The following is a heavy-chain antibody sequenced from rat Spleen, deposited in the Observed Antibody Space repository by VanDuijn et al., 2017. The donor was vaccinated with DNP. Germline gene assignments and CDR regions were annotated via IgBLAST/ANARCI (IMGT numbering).Heavy chain of an antibody. CDR1: GYSITSDY. CDR3: ARWNIGTSTLDY. Sequence: EVQLQESGPGLVKPSQSLSLTCSVTGYSITSDYWGWIRQFPGNKMEYIGHISYSGSPNYNPSLKSRISITRDTSKNQFFLHLNSVTTEDTATYYCARWNIGTSTLDYWGQGVMVTVSS. D-gene: IGHD1-5*01. CDR2: ISYSGSP. J-gene: IGHJ2*01. V-gene: IGHV3-1*01.